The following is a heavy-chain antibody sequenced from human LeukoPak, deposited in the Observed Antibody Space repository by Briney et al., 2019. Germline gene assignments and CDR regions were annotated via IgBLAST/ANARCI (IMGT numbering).Heavy chain of an antibody. CDR2: TYYRSTWYN. J-gene: IGHJ5*02. CDR3: ARRLTQYVCFDP. Sequence: SQTLSLTCAISGDSVSSNSVTWNWIRQSPSRGLEWLGRTYYRSTWYNDYAVSVGGRITVNPDTSKNQFSLHLNSVTPEDTAVYYCARRLTQYVCFDPWGQGILVTVSS. D-gene: IGHD2-2*01. V-gene: IGHV6-1*01. CDR1: GDSVSSNSVT.